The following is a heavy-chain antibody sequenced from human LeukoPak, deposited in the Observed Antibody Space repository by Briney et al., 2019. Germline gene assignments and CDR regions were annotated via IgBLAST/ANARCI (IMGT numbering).Heavy chain of an antibody. V-gene: IGHV4-39*01. CDR2: IYYTGIT. D-gene: IGHD6-19*01. CDR1: GGSISSSDYY. J-gene: IGHJ4*02. Sequence: SETLSLTCTVSGGSISSSDYYWGWIRQPPGKGLEWIGSIYYTGITYYNPSLKGRLTISVDTSKNQFSLKLSSVTAADTAVYYCASARGWYSFDYWGQGTLVTVSS. CDR3: ASARGWYSFDY.